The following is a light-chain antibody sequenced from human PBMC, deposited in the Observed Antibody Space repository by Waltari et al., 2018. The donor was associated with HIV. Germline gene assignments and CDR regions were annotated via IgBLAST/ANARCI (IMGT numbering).Light chain of an antibody. CDR2: KDS. CDR1: ALPKQY. Sequence: SYELTQPPSVSVSPGQTATITCSGDALPKQYVFWYQQRPGQAQVLVIYKDSERPAGIPEGFSGSSSETTATLTISGAQAEDESDYYCQSADVTGSYVVFGGGTKLTV. V-gene: IGLV3-25*03. J-gene: IGLJ2*01. CDR3: QSADVTGSYVV.